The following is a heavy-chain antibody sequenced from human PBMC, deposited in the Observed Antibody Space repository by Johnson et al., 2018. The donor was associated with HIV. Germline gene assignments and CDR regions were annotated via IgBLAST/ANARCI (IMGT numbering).Heavy chain of an antibody. D-gene: IGHD6-13*01. CDR1: GFFFDDYG. CDR2: INWNGGST. CDR3: ARLMAARTFDDAFDL. Sequence: VQLVESGGGLERPGGSLRLSCAASGFFFDDYGMTWVRQPPGRGLEWVSGINWNGGSTGYTASVKGRFTISRDNAKNSLYLQMNSLRVEDTALYYCARLMAARTFDDAFDLWGQGTMVTVSS. V-gene: IGHV3-20*04. J-gene: IGHJ3*01.